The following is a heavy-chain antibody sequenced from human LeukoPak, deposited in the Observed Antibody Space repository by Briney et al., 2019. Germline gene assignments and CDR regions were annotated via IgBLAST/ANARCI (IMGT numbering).Heavy chain of an antibody. Sequence: GASVKVSCKASGYTFTSYDINWVRQATGQGLEWMGWMNPNSGNTGYAQKFQGRVTMTRNTSISTAYMELSSLRSEDTAVYYCARSGIIPAAIRGYHYYGMDVWGQGTTVTVSS. D-gene: IGHD2-2*02. J-gene: IGHJ6*02. V-gene: IGHV1-8*01. CDR3: ARSGIIPAAIRGYHYYGMDV. CDR2: MNPNSGNT. CDR1: GYTFTSYD.